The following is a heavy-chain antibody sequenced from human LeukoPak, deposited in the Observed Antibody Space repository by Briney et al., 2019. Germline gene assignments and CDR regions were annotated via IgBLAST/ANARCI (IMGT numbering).Heavy chain of an antibody. CDR1: GSTFTGYY. D-gene: IGHD3-22*01. CDR2: INHNSGGT. J-gene: IGHJ4*02. CDR3: ARAGVIYYDSSGYYFDY. Sequence: ASVKLSCKASGSTFTGYYMHWVRRPPGQGLEWMDWINHNSGGTNYAQKFQGRVTMTRDTSISTAYMELSRLRSDDTAVYYCARAGVIYYDSSGYYFDYWGQGTLVTVSS. V-gene: IGHV1-2*02.